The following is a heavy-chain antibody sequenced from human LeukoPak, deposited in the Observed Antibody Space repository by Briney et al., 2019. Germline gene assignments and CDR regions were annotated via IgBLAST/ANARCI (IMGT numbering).Heavy chain of an antibody. CDR3: AKEAPGHFDL. V-gene: IGHV3-23*01. CDR1: GFTFSSYA. Sequence: GGSLRLSCAASGFTFSSYAAGWVRQPPGKGLEWVSVIGVSGTSRYYADSVKDRFTISRDNSKSTLYLQMNRLRVEDTAVYYCAKEAPGHFDLWGRGTLVTVSS. CDR2: IGVSGTSR. J-gene: IGHJ2*01.